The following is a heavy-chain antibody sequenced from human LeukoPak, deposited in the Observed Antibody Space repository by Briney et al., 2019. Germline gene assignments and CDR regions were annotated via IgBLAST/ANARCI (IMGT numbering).Heavy chain of an antibody. Sequence: SETLSLTCTVSGGSISSYYWSWIRQPPGKGLEWIGYIYYSGSTSYNPSLKSRVTISVDTSKNQFSLKLSSVTAADTAVYYCAREGGGGSYSYWGQGTLVTVSS. D-gene: IGHD1-26*01. CDR1: GGSISSYY. CDR2: IYYSGST. CDR3: AREGGGGSYSY. J-gene: IGHJ4*02. V-gene: IGHV4-59*01.